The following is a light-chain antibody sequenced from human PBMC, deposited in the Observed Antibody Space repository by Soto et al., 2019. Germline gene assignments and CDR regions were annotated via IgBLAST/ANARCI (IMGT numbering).Light chain of an antibody. CDR3: QQSYSYTRM. V-gene: IGKV1-39*01. J-gene: IGKJ1*01. Sequence: DIQMTQSPSSLSASVGDRVTLTCRDSQTISTYLNWDQQKPGKAPKVLIYGASSMQSGVPTRFSGSGSGTDFTLTISSLQPEDSATYYCQQSYSYTRMFGQGTKVDIK. CDR2: GAS. CDR1: QTISTY.